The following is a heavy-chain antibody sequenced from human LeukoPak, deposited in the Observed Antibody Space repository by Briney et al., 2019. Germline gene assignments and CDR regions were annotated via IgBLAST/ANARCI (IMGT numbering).Heavy chain of an antibody. Sequence: SETLSLTCTVSGGSISSYYWSWIRQPPGKGLEWIGYIYYSGSTNYNPSPKSRVTISVDTSKNQFSLKLSSVTAADTAVYYCARVEMATITIDYWGQGTLVTVSS. D-gene: IGHD5-24*01. CDR3: ARVEMATITIDY. CDR1: GGSISSYY. J-gene: IGHJ4*02. V-gene: IGHV4-59*01. CDR2: IYYSGST.